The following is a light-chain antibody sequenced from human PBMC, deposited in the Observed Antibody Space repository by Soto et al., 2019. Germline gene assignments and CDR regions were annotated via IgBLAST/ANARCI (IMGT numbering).Light chain of an antibody. J-gene: IGKJ4*01. V-gene: IGKV1-9*01. CDR1: QGISSY. CDR2: AAP. Sequence: IQLTQSPSSLSASVGDRVAITCRASQGISSYLAWYQQKAGKAPKLLIYAAPTLQSGVPSRFSGSGSGTDFTLTISSLQPEDFATYYCQQVNSYPLTFGGGTKVEIK. CDR3: QQVNSYPLT.